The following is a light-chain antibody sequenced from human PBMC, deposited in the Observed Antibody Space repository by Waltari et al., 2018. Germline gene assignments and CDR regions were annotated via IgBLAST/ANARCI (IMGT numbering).Light chain of an antibody. CDR2: GVS. CDR1: SSDIGAYSY. CDR3: SSFTDSRIYV. J-gene: IGLJ1*01. Sequence: QAALTQPASVSGSPGQSITISCTGTSSDIGAYSYVSWFQPHPGKAPKLMICGVSIRPSGVSNRFSGSKSGNTASLTISGLQAEDEADYYCSSFTDSRIYVFGSGTKVTVL. V-gene: IGLV2-14*03.